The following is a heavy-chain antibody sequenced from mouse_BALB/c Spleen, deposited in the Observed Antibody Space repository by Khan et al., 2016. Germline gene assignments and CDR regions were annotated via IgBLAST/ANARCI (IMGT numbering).Heavy chain of an antibody. J-gene: IGHJ4*01. V-gene: IGHV2-6-7*01. CDR1: GFSLTGYG. Sequence: QVQLQQSGPGLVAPSQSLSITCTVSGFSLTGYGVNWVRQPPGKGLEWLGMLWGDGRTDSNSVLKSRLSISKDNSKSQVVLKMHSLQTDDTARYYCARVWGDYWGQGTSVTVSS. D-gene: IGHD1-1*02. CDR2: LWGDGRT. CDR3: ARVWGDY.